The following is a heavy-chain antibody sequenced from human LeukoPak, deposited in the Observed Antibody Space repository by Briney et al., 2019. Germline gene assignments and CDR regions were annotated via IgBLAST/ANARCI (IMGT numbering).Heavy chain of an antibody. D-gene: IGHD5-18*01. J-gene: IGHJ4*02. V-gene: IGHV1-46*01. CDR3: ARSVDTAMFGPELQLLFRPKLASDY. CDR1: GYTFTSYY. Sequence: ASVKVSCKASGYTFTSYYMHWVRQAPGQGHEWMGIINPSGGSTSYAQKFQGRVTMTRDTSISTAYMELSRLRSDDTAVYYCARSVDTAMFGPELQLLFRPKLASDYWGQGTLVTVSS. CDR2: INPSGGST.